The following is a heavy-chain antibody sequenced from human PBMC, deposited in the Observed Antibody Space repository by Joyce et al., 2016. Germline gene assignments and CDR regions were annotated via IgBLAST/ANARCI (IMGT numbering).Heavy chain of an antibody. CDR3: ARGGYGSGSFRTWIDS. CDR2: INYSGST. CDR1: GGSFSGYY. V-gene: IGHV4-34*02. Sequence: QVQLQQWGAGLLKPSETLSLSCAVYGGSFSGYYWSWLRQPPGKGLEWIGEINYSGSTNSNPSLKSRVTMSVEASNKQFSLRLTSVNVADTAVYFCARGGYGSGSFRTWIDSWDQGALVTVSS. D-gene: IGHD3-10*01. J-gene: IGHJ5*01.